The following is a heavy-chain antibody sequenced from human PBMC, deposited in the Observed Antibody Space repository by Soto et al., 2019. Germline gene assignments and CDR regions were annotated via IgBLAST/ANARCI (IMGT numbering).Heavy chain of an antibody. CDR3: ARDGPCSGGSCYDCDY. CDR2: INPSGGST. CDR1: GYTFTSYY. D-gene: IGHD2-15*01. J-gene: IGHJ4*02. Sequence: QVQLVQSGAEVKKPGASVKVSCKASGYTFTSYYMHWVRQAPGQGLEWMGIINPSGGSTSYAQKFQGRVTMTRDTSTSTVYMELSSLRSEDTAVYYCARDGPCSGGSCYDCDYWGQGTLVTVSS. V-gene: IGHV1-46*01.